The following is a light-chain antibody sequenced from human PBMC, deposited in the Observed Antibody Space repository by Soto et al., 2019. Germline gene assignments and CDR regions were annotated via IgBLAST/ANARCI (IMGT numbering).Light chain of an antibody. Sequence: EIVLTQSPATLSLSPGERATLSCRASQSVSSYLAWYQQTPGQAPRLDVYGASSRATGIPDRFSGSGSGTDFTLTISRLEPEDFAVYYCQQYGSSPWTFGQGTK. CDR2: GAS. J-gene: IGKJ1*01. V-gene: IGKV3-20*01. CDR1: QSVSSY. CDR3: QQYGSSPWT.